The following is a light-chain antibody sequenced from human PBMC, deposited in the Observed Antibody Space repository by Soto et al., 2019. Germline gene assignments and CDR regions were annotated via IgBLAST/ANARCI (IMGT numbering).Light chain of an antibody. Sequence: TVFTQSCGPLSLSLGDTATISCMASQTVSNSYLAWYQQKPGQAPRLLIYGTSSRATGIPDRFSGSGSGTDFTLTINRLEPEDFVIYYCQQRSNWPPTWTCGKGTTVAIK. CDR1: QTVSNSY. CDR3: QQRSNWPPTWT. J-gene: IGKJ1*01. CDR2: GTS. V-gene: IGKV3D-20*02.